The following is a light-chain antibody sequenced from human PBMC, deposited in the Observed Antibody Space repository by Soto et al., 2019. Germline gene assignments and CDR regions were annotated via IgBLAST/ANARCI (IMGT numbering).Light chain of an antibody. V-gene: IGKV3-11*01. Sequence: EIVLTPSPSTLSFSPVEGSTLYCMSSQSVSSHLAWYQQKPGQAPSLLIYGASTRATGSPARFSGSGSGTDFTLTINRLEPEDFAVYYCQQRYNWPRTFGQGTKVDIK. CDR3: QQRYNWPRT. CDR1: QSVSSH. J-gene: IGKJ1*01. CDR2: GAS.